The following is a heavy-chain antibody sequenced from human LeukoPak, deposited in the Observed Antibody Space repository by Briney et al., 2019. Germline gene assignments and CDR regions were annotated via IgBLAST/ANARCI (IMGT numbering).Heavy chain of an antibody. CDR3: TADYGLDP. CDR1: GFTFSNAW. V-gene: IGHV3-15*01. J-gene: IGHJ5*02. Sequence: PGGSLRLSCAASGFTFSNAWMTWVRQAPGKGLEWVGRIKSKSSGGTTDYAAPVKGRFTISRDDSENTLYLQMNSLKIEDTGVYYCTADYGLDPRGQGTLVTVSS. CDR2: IKSKSSGGTT. D-gene: IGHD4/OR15-4a*01.